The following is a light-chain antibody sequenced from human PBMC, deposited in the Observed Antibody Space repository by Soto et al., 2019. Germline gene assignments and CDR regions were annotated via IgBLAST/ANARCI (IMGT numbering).Light chain of an antibody. J-gene: IGKJ5*01. Sequence: EIVLTQSPAPLSLSPGERATLSCRASQSVRNNLAWYQQKPGQAPRLLMYGASTRATGVPVRFSGSGSGTEFNLTISSLQPEDFATYYCQQLNSYTSITFGPGTRRRL. CDR3: QQLNSYTSIT. V-gene: IGKV3-15*01. CDR1: QSVRNN. CDR2: GAS.